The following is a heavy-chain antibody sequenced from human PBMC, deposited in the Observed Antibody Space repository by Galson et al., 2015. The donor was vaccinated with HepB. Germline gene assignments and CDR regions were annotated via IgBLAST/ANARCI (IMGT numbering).Heavy chain of an antibody. CDR1: GYSFTSYW. V-gene: IGHV5-51*01. J-gene: IGHJ4*02. CDR3: ARGTITTRHFDL. Sequence: QSGAEVKKPGESLKISCKGSGYSFTSYWIGWVRQIPGKGLEWMGVIYPVDSDTRYSPSFQGQVTISADRSISTACLQWSSLKASDTAMYFCARGTITTRHFDLWGQGTLVTVSS. D-gene: IGHD4-17*01. CDR2: IYPVDSDT.